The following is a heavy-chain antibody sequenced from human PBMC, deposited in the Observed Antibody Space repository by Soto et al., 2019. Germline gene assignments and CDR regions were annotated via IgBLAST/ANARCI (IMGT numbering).Heavy chain of an antibody. V-gene: IGHV3-30*18. D-gene: IGHD2-15*01. CDR1: GFTFSSYG. J-gene: IGHJ6*04. CDR3: AKDHAPIVVLVAARYGRDV. Sequence: QVQLVESGGGVVQPGRSLRLSCTASGFTFSSYGMHWVRQAPGKGLEWVAVISFDGSNKYYADSVKGRFTISRDNSKNTLYIKITTLRVEDTVVYYWAKDHAPIVVLVAARYGRDVWAKGPTFTVSS. CDR2: ISFDGSNK.